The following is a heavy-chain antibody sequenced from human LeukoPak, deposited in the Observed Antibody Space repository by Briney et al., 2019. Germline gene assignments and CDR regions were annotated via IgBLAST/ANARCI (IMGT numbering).Heavy chain of an antibody. Sequence: ASVKVSCKASGYTFTSYYMHWVRQAPGQGLEWMGIINPSGGSTSYAQKFQGRVTMTRDTSTSTVYMELSSLRSEDTAVYYCARAGTGGYDPQNYFDYWGQGTLVTVSS. V-gene: IGHV1-46*03. D-gene: IGHD5-12*01. CDR2: INPSGGST. CDR3: ARAGTGGYDPQNYFDY. CDR1: GYTFTSYY. J-gene: IGHJ4*02.